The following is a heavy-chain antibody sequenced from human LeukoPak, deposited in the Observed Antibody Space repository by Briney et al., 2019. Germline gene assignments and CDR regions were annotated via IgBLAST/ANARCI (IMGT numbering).Heavy chain of an antibody. CDR2: IQQNGIEK. J-gene: IGHJ5*02. Sequence: SGGSLRLSCAASGFTFRDFWMSWVRQAPGKGLEWVANIQQNGIEKYSVEGRFTISRDNVYSLLYLRINSLRADDTAMYYCARDRDGKDLWGQGTLVTVSS. D-gene: IGHD1-1*01. CDR3: ARDRDGKDL. CDR1: GFTFRDFW. V-gene: IGHV3-7*03.